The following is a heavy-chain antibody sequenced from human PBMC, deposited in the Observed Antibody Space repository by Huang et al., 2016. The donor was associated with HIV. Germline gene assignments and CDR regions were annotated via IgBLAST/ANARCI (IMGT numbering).Heavy chain of an antibody. Sequence: QVQLVQSGAEVRKPGSSVKVSCRASGGSFNNFGINWVRQAPGQGREWMGGIIPRFGTRKEAQRFKDRCTITAYETKGVVHLEVTSLRSDDTAVYFCAKRGGAWGSPYAFDLWGPGTMVTVSS. CDR2: IIPRFGTR. V-gene: IGHV1-69*13. D-gene: IGHD3-16*01. J-gene: IGHJ3*01. CDR3: AKRGGAWGSPYAFDL. CDR1: GGSFNNFG.